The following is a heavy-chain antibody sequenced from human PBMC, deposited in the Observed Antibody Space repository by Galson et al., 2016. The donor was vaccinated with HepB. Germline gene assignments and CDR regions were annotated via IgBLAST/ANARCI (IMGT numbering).Heavy chain of an antibody. CDR3: ARVGYSGYVSNYEMDV. CDR1: GGTFSSYA. J-gene: IGHJ6*02. D-gene: IGHD5-12*01. Sequence: SVKASCKASGGTFSSYAFSWVRQAPGQGLEWMGGIIPIFGTSNYAQNFQGRVTITADESTSTAYMELSSVRSEDTAVYYCARVGYSGYVSNYEMDVWGQGTTVTVSS. CDR2: IIPIFGTS. V-gene: IGHV1-69*13.